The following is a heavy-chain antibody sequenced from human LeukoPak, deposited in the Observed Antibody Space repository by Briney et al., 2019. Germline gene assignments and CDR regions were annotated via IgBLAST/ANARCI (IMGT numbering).Heavy chain of an antibody. D-gene: IGHD3-22*01. J-gene: IGHJ4*02. V-gene: IGHV3-20*04. CDR2: INWNGART. Sequence: PGGSVRLSCAASGFTFDDYGMSWLRQGPGKGRVWVSGINWNGARTGYADSVKGRFTISRDNAKNSLYLQMNSLRVEDTALYYCAWARYYDRSDYWLYFDFWAEGILVTVSS. CDR1: GFTFDDYG. CDR3: AWARYYDRSDYWLYFDF.